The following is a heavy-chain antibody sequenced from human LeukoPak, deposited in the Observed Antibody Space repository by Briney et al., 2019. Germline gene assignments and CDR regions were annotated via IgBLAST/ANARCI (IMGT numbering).Heavy chain of an antibody. V-gene: IGHV4-4*09. J-gene: IGHJ4*02. Sequence: SETLPLTCTVSGGSISSYYWSWIRQPPGKGLEWIGYIYTSGSTNYNPSLKSRVTISVDTSKNQFSLKLSSVTAADTAVYYCARLYYDSSGYYYTFDYWGQGTLVTVSS. CDR1: GGSISSYY. D-gene: IGHD3-22*01. CDR2: IYTSGST. CDR3: ARLYYDSSGYYYTFDY.